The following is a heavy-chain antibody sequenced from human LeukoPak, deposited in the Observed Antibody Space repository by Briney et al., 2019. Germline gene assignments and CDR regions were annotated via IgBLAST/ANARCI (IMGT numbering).Heavy chain of an antibody. V-gene: IGHV3-15*01. CDR2: IRSETDGGTT. CDR1: GFTFSNAW. D-gene: IGHD1-26*01. Sequence: GGSLRLSCVASGFTFSNAWMSWVRQAPGEGLEGFGRIRSETDGGTTDYAAPVTGIFPISRDDAKNTLYLQMNSLKTEDPAVYYCTSGIGTIDFWGQGTLVTVSS. CDR3: TSGIGTIDF. J-gene: IGHJ4*02.